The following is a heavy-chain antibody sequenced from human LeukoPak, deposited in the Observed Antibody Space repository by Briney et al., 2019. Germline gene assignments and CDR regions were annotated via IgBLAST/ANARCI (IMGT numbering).Heavy chain of an antibody. Sequence: PSETLSLTCAVYGGSFSGYYWSWIRQPPGKGLEWIGEINHSGSTNYNPSLKSRVTISVDTSKNQFSLKVSSVTAADTAVYYCARGQPTSDYWGQGTLVTVSS. CDR2: INHSGST. CDR3: ARGQPTSDY. V-gene: IGHV4-34*01. D-gene: IGHD3-16*01. J-gene: IGHJ4*02. CDR1: GGSFSGYY.